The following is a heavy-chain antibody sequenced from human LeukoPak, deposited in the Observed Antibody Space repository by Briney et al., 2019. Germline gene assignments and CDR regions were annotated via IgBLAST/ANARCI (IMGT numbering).Heavy chain of an antibody. CDR1: GGSISSYY. CDR2: IYYSGST. J-gene: IGHJ5*02. D-gene: IGHD4-17*01. V-gene: IGHV4-59*12. CDR3: ARGAHYGYNWFDP. Sequence: SETLSLTCTVSGGSISSYYWSWIRQPPGKGLEWIGYIYYSGSTNYNPSLKSRVTISVDTSKNQFSLKLSSVTAADTAVHYCARGAHYGYNWFDPWGQGTLVTVSS.